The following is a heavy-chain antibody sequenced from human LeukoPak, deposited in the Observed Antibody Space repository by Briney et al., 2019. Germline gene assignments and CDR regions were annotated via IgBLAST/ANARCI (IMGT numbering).Heavy chain of an antibody. CDR2: IFYSGST. V-gene: IGHV4-59*08. CDR1: GGSISSYY. J-gene: IGHJ4*02. CDR3: ARGGTMTTVPL. Sequence: PSETLSLTCTVSGGSISSYYWGWIRQPPGKGLEWIGYIFYSGSTNYNPSLKSRVTISVDTSKSQFSLKLSSVTAADTAVYYCARGGTMTTVPLWGQGTLVTVSS. D-gene: IGHD4-17*01.